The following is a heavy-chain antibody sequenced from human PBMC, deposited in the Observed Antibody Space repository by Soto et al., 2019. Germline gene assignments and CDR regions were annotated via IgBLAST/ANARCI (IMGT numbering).Heavy chain of an antibody. D-gene: IGHD3-10*01. CDR2: IYYSGST. Sequence: QVQLQESGPGLVKPSETLSLTYTVPGGSISSYYWSWIRQPPGKGLEWIGYIYYSGSTNYNPSLKSRVTISVDTSKNQCSLKLSSVTAADTAVYYCARVSDMVRGVIIGDWGQGTLVTVSS. J-gene: IGHJ4*02. V-gene: IGHV4-59*01. CDR1: GGSISSYY. CDR3: ARVSDMVRGVIIGD.